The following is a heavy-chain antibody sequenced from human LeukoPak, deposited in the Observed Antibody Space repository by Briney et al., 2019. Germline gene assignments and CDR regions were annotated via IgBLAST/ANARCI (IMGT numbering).Heavy chain of an antibody. CDR2: ISWNSESI. CDR3: AKDNQQLVPLGALDI. J-gene: IGHJ3*02. CDR1: GFTFDDYA. D-gene: IGHD6-13*01. Sequence: GGSLRLSCAASGFTFDDYAMHWVRQAPGKGLEWASGISWNSESIGYADSVKGRFTISRDNAKNSLYLQMNSLRPEDTALHYCAKDNQQLVPLGALDIWGQGTMVTVSS. V-gene: IGHV3-9*01.